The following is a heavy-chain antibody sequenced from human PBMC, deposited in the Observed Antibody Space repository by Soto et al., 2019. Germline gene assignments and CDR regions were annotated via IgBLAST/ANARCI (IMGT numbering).Heavy chain of an antibody. D-gene: IGHD6-6*01. V-gene: IGHV1-69*13. CDR1: GGTFSTYA. CDR2: IIPIFGAP. J-gene: IGHJ6*02. Sequence: ASVKVSCKASGGTFSTYAISWVRQAPGQGLEWMGGIIPIFGAPNYARKFQGRVTIIADESSTTTYMELRSLRFEDTAVYYCARDGSRSSTYYNYGMDVWGQVTTFTVSS. CDR3: ARDGSRSSTYYNYGMDV.